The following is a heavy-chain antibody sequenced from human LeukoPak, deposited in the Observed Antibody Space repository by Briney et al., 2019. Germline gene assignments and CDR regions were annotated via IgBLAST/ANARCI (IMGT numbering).Heavy chain of an antibody. D-gene: IGHD4-17*01. J-gene: IGHJ3*02. CDR3: AKAFDYGDYYGAFDI. V-gene: IGHV3-9*01. CDR2: ISWNSGSI. Sequence: PGGSLRLSCAAAGFTFVDYAMHWVRQAPGKGLEWVSGISWNSGSIGYADSVKGRFTISRDNAKNSLYLQMNSLRAEDTALYYCAKAFDYGDYYGAFDIWGQGTMVTVSS. CDR1: GFTFVDYA.